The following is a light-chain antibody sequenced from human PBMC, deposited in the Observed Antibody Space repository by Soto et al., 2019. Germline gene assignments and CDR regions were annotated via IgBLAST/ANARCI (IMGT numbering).Light chain of an antibody. V-gene: IGKV3-15*01. CDR2: DAS. CDR3: QQYKDWLRT. CDR1: QSVSGN. J-gene: IGKJ1*01. Sequence: EVVLTQSPATLSVSPGDRATLSCRASQSVSGNLASYQQKPGQAPRLLIYDASIRATAIPARFSGSGSGTEVTLTISSLQSEDSAVYYCQQYKDWLRTFGQGTKVEIK.